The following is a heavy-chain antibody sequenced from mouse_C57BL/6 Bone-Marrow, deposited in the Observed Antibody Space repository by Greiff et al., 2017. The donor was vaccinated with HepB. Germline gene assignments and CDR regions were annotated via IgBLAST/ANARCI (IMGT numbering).Heavy chain of an antibody. CDR2: IDPSDSYT. Sequence: QVQLKQPGAELVKPGASVKLSCKASGYTFTSYWMQWVKQRPGQGLEWIGEIDPSDSYTNYNQKFKGKATLTVDTSSSTAYMQLSSLTSEDSAVYYCARRTWYFDVWGTGTTVTVSS. J-gene: IGHJ1*03. CDR1: GYTFTSYW. CDR3: ARRTWYFDV. V-gene: IGHV1-50*01.